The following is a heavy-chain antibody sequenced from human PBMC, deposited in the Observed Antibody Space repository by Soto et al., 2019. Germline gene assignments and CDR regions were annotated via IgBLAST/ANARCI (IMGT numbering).Heavy chain of an antibody. Sequence: EVQLVESGGGLVKPGGSLRLSCADSGFTFSSYSMNWVRQAPGKGLEWVSSISSSSSYIYYADSVKGRFTISRDNAKNSLYLQMNSLRAEDTAVYYCARDWGQGVPYWGQGTLVTVSS. CDR3: ARDWGQGVPY. J-gene: IGHJ4*02. CDR1: GFTFSSYS. CDR2: ISSSSSYI. D-gene: IGHD3-16*01. V-gene: IGHV3-21*01.